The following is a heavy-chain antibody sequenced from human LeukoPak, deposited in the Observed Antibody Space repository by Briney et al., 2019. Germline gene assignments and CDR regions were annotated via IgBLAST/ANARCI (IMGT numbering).Heavy chain of an antibody. Sequence: SETLSLTCTVSGFSISSGHYWGWTRQPPGKGLEWIASISHSGTTFYNPSLKSRVTISVDTSKNQFSLTVTSVTAADTAVYYCARGQSISAVAVWGQGTLVTVSS. V-gene: IGHV4-38-2*02. J-gene: IGHJ4*02. D-gene: IGHD6-13*01. CDR1: GFSISSGHY. CDR3: ARGQSISAVAV. CDR2: ISHSGTT.